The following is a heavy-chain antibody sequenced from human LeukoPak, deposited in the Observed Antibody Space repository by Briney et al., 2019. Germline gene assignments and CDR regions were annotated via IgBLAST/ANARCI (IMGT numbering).Heavy chain of an antibody. Sequence: GGSLRLSCAVSGFTFSDYYMSWIRQAPGKGLEWVSYISSSSAYTNYADSVKGRFTISRDNAKNSLYLQMSSLRAEDTAVYYCARVLKVTYCGNECYPDYWGQGTLVTVSS. V-gene: IGHV3-11*06. D-gene: IGHD2-21*01. CDR1: GFTFSDYY. J-gene: IGHJ4*02. CDR3: ARVLKVTYCGNECYPDY. CDR2: ISSSSAYT.